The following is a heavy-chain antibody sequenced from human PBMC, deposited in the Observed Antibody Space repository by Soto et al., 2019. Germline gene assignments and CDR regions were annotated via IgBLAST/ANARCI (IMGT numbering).Heavy chain of an antibody. Sequence: SETLSLTCTVSGCSISSFYWSWIRQPPGKGLEWIGYIYYSGNINYNPSLKSRVTISVDTSKNQFSLKLSSVTATDTAVYYCARHVGYCSATRCIPRFYPCGKGTLVTVYS. CDR3: ARHVGYCSATRCIPRFYP. V-gene: IGHV4-59*08. D-gene: IGHD2-15*01. CDR2: IYYSGNI. J-gene: IGHJ5*02. CDR1: GCSISSFY.